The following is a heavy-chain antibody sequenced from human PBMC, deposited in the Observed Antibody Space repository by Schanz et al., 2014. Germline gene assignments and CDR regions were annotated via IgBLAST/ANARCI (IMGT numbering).Heavy chain of an antibody. CDR2: INPNTGHP. J-gene: IGHJ4*02. V-gene: IGHV7-4-1*02. Sequence: QVQLVQSGSELKKPGASVTVSCKASGYTFTNQAMNWLRQAPGQGLEWMGWINPNTGHPTYAQGFTGRFVFSLDTSVSTAYLQISSLKAEDTAAYYCTTETIAMAGTFSIWGQGTLVTVSS. D-gene: IGHD6-19*01. CDR3: TTETIAMAGTFSI. CDR1: GYTFTNQA.